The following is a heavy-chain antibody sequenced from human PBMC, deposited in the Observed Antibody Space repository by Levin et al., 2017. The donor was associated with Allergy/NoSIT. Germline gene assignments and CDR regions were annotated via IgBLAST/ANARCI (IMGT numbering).Heavy chain of an antibody. J-gene: IGHJ4*02. Sequence: SQTLSLTCAVSGGSISSSNWWSWVRQAPGKGLEWIGEIYHSGSTNYNPSLESRVTISVDKSKNQFSLTLSSVTAADTAVYYCAGEHGDYDSSGYYFDYWGQGTLVTVSS. CDR1: GGSISSSNW. D-gene: IGHD3-22*01. V-gene: IGHV4-4*02. CDR3: AGEHGDYDSSGYYFDY. CDR2: IYHSGST.